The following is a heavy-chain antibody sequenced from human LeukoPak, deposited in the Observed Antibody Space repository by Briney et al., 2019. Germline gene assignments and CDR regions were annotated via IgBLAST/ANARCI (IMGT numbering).Heavy chain of an antibody. CDR2: IYYSGST. V-gene: IGHV4-59*01. J-gene: IGHJ6*03. CDR1: GGSISSYY. Sequence: SETLSLTCTVSGGSISSYYWSWIRQPPGKGLEWIGYIYYSGSTNYNPSLKSRVTISVDTSKNQFSLKLSSVTAADTAVYYCARGTPYYYYYMDVWGKGTTVTVSS. CDR3: ARGTPYYYYYMDV.